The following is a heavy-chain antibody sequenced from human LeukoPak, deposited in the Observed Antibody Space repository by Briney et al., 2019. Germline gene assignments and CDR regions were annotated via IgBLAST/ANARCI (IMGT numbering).Heavy chain of an antibody. J-gene: IGHJ4*02. Sequence: GGSLRLSCAASGFTVSSNYMSWVRQAPGKGLEWVSVMYSGGGTYYADSLKGRFTISRDNAKNSLYLQMNSLRAEDTAIYYCAREDDWNYEDYWGQGTLVTVSS. CDR1: GFTVSSNY. V-gene: IGHV3-53*01. D-gene: IGHD1-7*01. CDR3: AREDDWNYEDY. CDR2: MYSGGGT.